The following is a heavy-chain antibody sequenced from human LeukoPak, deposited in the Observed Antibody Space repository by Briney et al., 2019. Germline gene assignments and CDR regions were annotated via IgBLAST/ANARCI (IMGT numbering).Heavy chain of an antibody. Sequence: PSETLSLTCTVSGGSLSRYYWNWIRQSPGKGLEWIGFIYYSGSTSYNPSLESRVTISVDTSKNQFSLRLASVTAAGTAVYYCARQEGKVAASSCFDPWGQGTLGTVSS. CDR3: ARQEGKVAASSCFDP. CDR2: IYYSGST. D-gene: IGHD2-15*01. CDR1: GGSLSRYY. J-gene: IGHJ5*01. V-gene: IGHV4-59*08.